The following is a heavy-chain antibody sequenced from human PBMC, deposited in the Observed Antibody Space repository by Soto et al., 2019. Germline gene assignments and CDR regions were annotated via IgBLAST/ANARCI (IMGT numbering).Heavy chain of an antibody. Sequence: SGPTLVNPTQTLTLTCTFSGFSLSTSGMRVSWICQPPGKALEWLARIDWDDDKFYSTSLKTRLTISKDTSKNQVVLTMTNMNPVDTATYYCARIVPWSGGAFDIWGQGTMFTVSS. CDR1: GFSLSTSGMR. V-gene: IGHV2-70*04. CDR2: IDWDDDK. J-gene: IGHJ3*02. CDR3: ARIVPWSGGAFDI. D-gene: IGHD1-1*01.